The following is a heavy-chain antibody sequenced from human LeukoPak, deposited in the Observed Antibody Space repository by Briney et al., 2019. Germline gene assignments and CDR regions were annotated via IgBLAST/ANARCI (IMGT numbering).Heavy chain of an antibody. CDR3: ARDHGPGNYYDSSAYYNY. Sequence: GGSLRLSCAASGFTFSSYAMSWVRQAPGKGLEWVSAISGSGGSTYYADSVKGRFTISRDNAKNSLYLQMNSLSAEDTAVYYCARDHGPGNYYDSSAYYNYWGQGTLVTVSS. J-gene: IGHJ4*02. CDR2: ISGSGGST. D-gene: IGHD3-22*01. CDR1: GFTFSSYA. V-gene: IGHV3-23*01.